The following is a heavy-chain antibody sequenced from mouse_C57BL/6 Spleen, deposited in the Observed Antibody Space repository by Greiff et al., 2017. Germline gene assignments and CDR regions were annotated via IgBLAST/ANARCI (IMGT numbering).Heavy chain of an antibody. CDR2: IYPRDGST. Sequence: QVQLKESDAELVKPGASVKISCKVSGYTFTDHTIHWMKQRPEQGLEWIGYIYPRDGSTKYNEKFKGKATLTADKSSSTAYMQLNSLTSEDSAVYFCARCGYGSSPYWYFDVWGTGTTVTVSS. CDR1: GYTFTDHT. CDR3: ARCGYGSSPYWYFDV. D-gene: IGHD1-1*01. J-gene: IGHJ1*03. V-gene: IGHV1-78*01.